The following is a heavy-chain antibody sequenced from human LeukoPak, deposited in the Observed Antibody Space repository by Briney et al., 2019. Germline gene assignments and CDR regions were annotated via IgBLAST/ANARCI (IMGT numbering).Heavy chain of an antibody. CDR2: IYSGGST. CDR1: GYTVSSNY. J-gene: IGHJ3*02. Sequence: GGSLRLSCAASGYTVSSNYMSWVRQAPGKGLEWVSVIYSGGSTYYADSVKGRFTISRDNSKNTLYLQMNSLRAEDTAVYYCARDRGPNYYDSSGYYKSDDAFDIWGQGTMVTVSS. CDR3: ARDRGPNYYDSSGYYKSDDAFDI. V-gene: IGHV3-66*01. D-gene: IGHD3-22*01.